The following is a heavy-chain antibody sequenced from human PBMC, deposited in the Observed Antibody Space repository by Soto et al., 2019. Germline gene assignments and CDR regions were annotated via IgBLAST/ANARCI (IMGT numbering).Heavy chain of an antibody. D-gene: IGHD1-26*01. CDR3: ATQEVGGSYVYTFDP. CDR2: IYYSGST. CDR1: GGSITSSSYY. J-gene: IGHJ5*02. Sequence: SETLPPTCTVSGGSITSSSYYWGWIRQPPGKGLEWIGSIYYSGSTYYNPSLKSRVTISVDTSKNQFSLKLSSVTAADTAVYYCATQEVGGSYVYTFDPWGQGTLVTVSS. V-gene: IGHV4-39*01.